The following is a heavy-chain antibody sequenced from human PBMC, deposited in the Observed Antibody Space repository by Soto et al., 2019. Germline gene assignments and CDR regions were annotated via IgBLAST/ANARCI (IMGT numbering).Heavy chain of an antibody. CDR2: IIPILGIA. V-gene: IGHV1-69*02. CDR3: ARGPFSRGAWYFDL. J-gene: IGHJ2*01. CDR1: GGTFSSYT. D-gene: IGHD2-2*01. Sequence: GASVKVSCKASGGTFSSYTISWVRQAPGQGLEWMGRIIPILGIANYAQKFQGRVTITADKSTSTAYMELSSLRSEDTAVYYCARGPFSRGAWYFDLWGRGTLVTVSS.